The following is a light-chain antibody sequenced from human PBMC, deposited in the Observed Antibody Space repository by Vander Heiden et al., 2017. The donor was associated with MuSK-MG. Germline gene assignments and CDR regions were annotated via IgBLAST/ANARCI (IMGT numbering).Light chain of an antibody. Sequence: SYELTQPPSASVSPRQTASIPCSGGKLGDKYACWYQQKPGQSPVLVIYQDSKRPSGIPERFSGSNSGNTATLTISGTQAMDEADYYCQAWDSSTVVFGGGTKLTVL. V-gene: IGLV3-1*01. CDR2: QDS. CDR1: KLGDKY. J-gene: IGLJ2*01. CDR3: QAWDSSTVV.